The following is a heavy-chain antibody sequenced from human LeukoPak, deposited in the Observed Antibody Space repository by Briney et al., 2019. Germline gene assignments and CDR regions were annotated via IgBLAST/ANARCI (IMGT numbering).Heavy chain of an antibody. CDR2: XSYDGSNK. D-gene: IGHD2-15*01. Sequence: PGRSLRLSCAASGFTFSSYGMHWVRQAPGKGLEWXXXXSYDGSNKYYADSVKGRFTISRDNSKNTLYLQMNSLRAEDTAVYYCAKEGCSGGSCSAFDYWGQGTLVTVSS. CDR1: GFTFSSYG. J-gene: IGHJ4*02. V-gene: IGHV3-30*18. CDR3: AKEGCSGGSCSAFDY.